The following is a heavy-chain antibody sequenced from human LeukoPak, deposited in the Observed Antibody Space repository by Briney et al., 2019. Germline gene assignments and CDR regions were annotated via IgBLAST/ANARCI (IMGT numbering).Heavy chain of an antibody. D-gene: IGHD3-10*01. V-gene: IGHV4-34*01. J-gene: IGHJ3*02. CDR1: GGSFSGYY. CDR3: ARGPNYYDS. CDR2: INHSGST. Sequence: PSETPSLTCAVYGGSFSGYYWSWIRQPPGKGLEWIGEINHSGSTNYNPSLKSRVTISVDTSKNQFSLKLSSVTAADTAVYYCARGPNYYDSWGQGTMVTVSS.